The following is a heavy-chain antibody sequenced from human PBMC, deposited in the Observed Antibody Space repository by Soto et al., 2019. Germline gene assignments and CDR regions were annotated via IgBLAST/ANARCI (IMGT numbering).Heavy chain of an antibody. D-gene: IGHD4-4*01. J-gene: IGHJ3*01. V-gene: IGHV2-5*02. CDR3: VHHVTGGSFDV. Sequence: QITLKESGPTLVKPTQTLTLTCTFSGFSLTADGVGVGWIRQPPGKALEWLALVYWDDDKRYSPTLKSRLTITNDISKSQVVLTLTDMDPVDAGTYFCVHHVTGGSFDVWGQGSRVTVSS. CDR2: VYWDDDK. CDR1: GFSLTADGVG.